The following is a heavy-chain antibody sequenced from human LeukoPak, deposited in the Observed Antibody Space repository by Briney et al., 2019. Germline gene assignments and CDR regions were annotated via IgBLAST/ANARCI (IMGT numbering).Heavy chain of an antibody. D-gene: IGHD3-22*01. CDR1: GFTFDDYG. V-gene: IGHV3-20*04. J-gene: IGHJ4*02. CDR3: ARDRRGYDGSRHYYRHFDL. Sequence: GGSLRLSCAASGFTFDDYGMSWVRQAPGKGLEWVSGIDRNGDSTGYADSVEGRFTISRDNTEKSLFLQMSSLRVEDTAIYYCARDRRGYDGSRHYYRHFDLWGQGTLVTVSS. CDR2: IDRNGDST.